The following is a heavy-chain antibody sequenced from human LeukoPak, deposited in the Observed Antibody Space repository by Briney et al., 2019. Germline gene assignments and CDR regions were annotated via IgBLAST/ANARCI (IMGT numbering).Heavy chain of an antibody. CDR2: INPNSGGT. CDR1: GYTFTGYY. Sequence: GASVKVSCKASGYTFTGYYMHWVRQAPGQGLEWMGWINPNSGGTNYAQKFQGRVTMTRDTSISTAYMELRSLRSDDTAVYYCARDPNYYDSSGLGYWGQGTLVTVSS. D-gene: IGHD3-22*01. CDR3: ARDPNYYDSSGLGY. V-gene: IGHV1-2*02. J-gene: IGHJ4*02.